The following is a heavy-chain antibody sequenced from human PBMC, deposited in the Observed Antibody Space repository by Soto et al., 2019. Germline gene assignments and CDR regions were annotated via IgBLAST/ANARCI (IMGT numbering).Heavy chain of an antibody. V-gene: IGHV3-23*01. CDR2: ISGSGGST. D-gene: IGHD6-19*01. Sequence: EVQLLESGGGLVQPGGSLRLSCAASGFTFSSYAMSWVRQAPGKGLEWVSAISGSGGSTYYADSVKGRFTISRDNSKNTLYLQMNSLRAEDTAVYYCSKHQPKGYSSWADRYGMYVWGQGTTVTVSS. J-gene: IGHJ6*02. CDR3: SKHQPKGYSSWADRYGMYV. CDR1: GFTFSSYA.